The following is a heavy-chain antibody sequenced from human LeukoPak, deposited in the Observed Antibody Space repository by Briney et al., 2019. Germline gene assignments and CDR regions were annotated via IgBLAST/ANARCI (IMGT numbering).Heavy chain of an antibody. Sequence: VASVKVSCKASGYTFTGYYMHWVRQAPGQGLEWMGRINPNGGGTNYAQKFQGRVTMTRDTSISTAYMELSRLRSDDTAVYYCARDSGSYYSYYFDYWGQGTLVTVSS. D-gene: IGHD1-26*01. V-gene: IGHV1-2*06. J-gene: IGHJ4*02. CDR2: INPNGGGT. CDR3: ARDSGSYYSYYFDY. CDR1: GYTFTGYY.